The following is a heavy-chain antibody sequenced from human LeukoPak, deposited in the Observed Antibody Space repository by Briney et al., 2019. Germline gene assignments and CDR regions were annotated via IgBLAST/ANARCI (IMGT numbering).Heavy chain of an antibody. CDR1: GFTFSSYS. CDR2: ISSSSSYI. CDR3: ARDPYEIVATPYYFDY. D-gene: IGHD5-12*01. Sequence: PGGSLRLSCAASGFTFSSYSMNWVRQAPGKGLEWVSSISSSSSYIYYADSMKGRFTISRDNARNSLYLQMNSLRAEDTAVYYCARDPYEIVATPYYFDYWGQGTLVTVSS. J-gene: IGHJ4*02. V-gene: IGHV3-21*01.